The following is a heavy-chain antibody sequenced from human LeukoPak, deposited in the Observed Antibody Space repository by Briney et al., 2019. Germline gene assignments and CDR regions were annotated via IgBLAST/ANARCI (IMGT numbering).Heavy chain of an antibody. Sequence: PGGSLRLSCAASGFTFSSYSMNWVRQAPGKGLEWVSSISSSSSYIYYADSVKGRFTISRDNAKYSLYLQMNSLRAEDTAVYYCARAQPSYYYDSSEDYWGQGTLVTVSS. J-gene: IGHJ4*02. CDR3: ARAQPSYYYDSSEDY. CDR2: ISSSSSYI. D-gene: IGHD3-22*01. V-gene: IGHV3-21*01. CDR1: GFTFSSYS.